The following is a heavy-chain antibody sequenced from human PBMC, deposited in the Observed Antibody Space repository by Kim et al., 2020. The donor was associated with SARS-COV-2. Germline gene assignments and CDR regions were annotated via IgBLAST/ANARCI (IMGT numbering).Heavy chain of an antibody. V-gene: IGHV4-59*08. J-gene: IGHJ2*01. Sequence: SETLSLTCTVSGGSISHYYWNWIRQPPGKGPEWVGFIHYSGSANYNPSLESRVSMSIDMSKNQFSLKLTSVTAADTAVYYCARFSGPFDLWGRGTLVTVS. CDR1: GGSISHYY. D-gene: IGHD1-26*01. CDR3: ARFSGPFDL. CDR2: IHYSGSA.